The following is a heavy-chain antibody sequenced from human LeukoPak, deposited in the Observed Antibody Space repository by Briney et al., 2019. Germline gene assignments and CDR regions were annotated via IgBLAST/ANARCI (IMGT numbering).Heavy chain of an antibody. CDR3: ARHEEGDHGGPNWFDP. V-gene: IGHV4-39*01. CDR1: GASISSSSHY. CDR2: IFNTGST. Sequence: SETLSLTCSVSGASISSSSHYWGWIRQPPGQGLEWIGNIFNTGSTFYNPSLKSRDAISVDTSKNLFSLNLYSVTPADPALYYCARHEEGDHGGPNWFDPLGQRTLVTVSS. J-gene: IGHJ5*02. D-gene: IGHD4-23*01.